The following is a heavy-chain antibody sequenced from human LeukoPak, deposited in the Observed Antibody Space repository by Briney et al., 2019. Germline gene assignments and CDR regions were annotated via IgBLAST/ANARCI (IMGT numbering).Heavy chain of an antibody. CDR2: IYYSGST. D-gene: IGHD2-15*01. Sequence: PSETLSLTCTVSGGSIFSTSYYWGWIRQPPGKGLEWIGSIYYSGSTYYNPSLKSRVTISVDTSKNQFSLKLSSVTAADTAVYYCARRAATKNWFDPWGQGTLVTVSS. CDR3: ARRAATKNWFDP. J-gene: IGHJ5*02. V-gene: IGHV4-39*07. CDR1: GGSIFSTSYY.